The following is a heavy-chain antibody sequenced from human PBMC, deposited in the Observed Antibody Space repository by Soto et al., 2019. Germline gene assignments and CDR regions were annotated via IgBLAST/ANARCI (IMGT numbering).Heavy chain of an antibody. J-gene: IGHJ4*02. CDR1: GLTFNIYA. CDR2: TGATGRTT. Sequence: GGSLRLSCAASGLTFNIYAMTWVRQAPGKGLEWVSTTGATGRTTYYADSVKGRFTVSRDNSKNTLDLHMSSPRAEDTAVYYCATVHNTSRSFDYWGQGTLVTVSS. D-gene: IGHD1-20*01. V-gene: IGHV3-23*01. CDR3: ATVHNTSRSFDY.